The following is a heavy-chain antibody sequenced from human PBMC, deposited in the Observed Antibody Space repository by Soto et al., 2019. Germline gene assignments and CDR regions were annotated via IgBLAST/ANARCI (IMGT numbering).Heavy chain of an antibody. V-gene: IGHV4-4*07. CDR1: GGSIRSYY. J-gene: IGHJ5*02. CDR2: IYTSGST. D-gene: IGHD2-2*01. Sequence: QVQLQESGPGLVKPSETLSLTCTVSGGSIRSYYWSWIRQPAGKGLEWIGRIYTSGSTNYNPSLKSRVTMSVDTSKNQFSLKLSSVTAADTAVYYCARDRCSSTSCYWFDPWGQGTLVTVSS. CDR3: ARDRCSSTSCYWFDP.